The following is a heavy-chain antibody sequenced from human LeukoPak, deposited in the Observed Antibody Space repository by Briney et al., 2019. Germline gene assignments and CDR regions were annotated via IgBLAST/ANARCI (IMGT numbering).Heavy chain of an antibody. J-gene: IGHJ6*02. CDR2: INPNSGGT. Sequence: ASVKVSCKASGYTFTGYYMHWVRQAPGQGLEWMGRINPNSGGTNYAQKFQGRVTMTRDTSISTAYMELSRLRSDDTAVYYCAREEDRVPAAIYYYYYGMDVWGQGTTVTVSS. CDR3: AREEDRVPAAIYYYYYGMDV. D-gene: IGHD2-2*01. CDR1: GYTFTGYY. V-gene: IGHV1-2*06.